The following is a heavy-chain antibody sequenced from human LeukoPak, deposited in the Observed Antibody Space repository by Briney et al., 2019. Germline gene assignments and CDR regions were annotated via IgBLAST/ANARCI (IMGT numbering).Heavy chain of an antibody. CDR3: AKEGYDYDILTGYSYYFDY. CDR2: ISYDGSNK. V-gene: IGHV3-30*18. Sequence: GRSLRLSCAASGFTFSSYGMHWVRQAPGKGLEWVAVISYDGSNKYYADSVKGRFTISRDNSKNTPYLQMNSLRAEDTAVYYCAKEGYDYDILTGYSYYFDYWGQGTLVTVSS. J-gene: IGHJ4*02. CDR1: GFTFSSYG. D-gene: IGHD3-9*01.